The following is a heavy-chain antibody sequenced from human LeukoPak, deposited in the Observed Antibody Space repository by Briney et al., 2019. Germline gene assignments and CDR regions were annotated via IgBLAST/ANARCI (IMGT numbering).Heavy chain of an antibody. D-gene: IGHD3-10*01. CDR3: ARVRRQYYYGSGIGAFDI. V-gene: IGHV1-2*02. Sequence: VASVKVSCKASGYTFTGYYMHWVRQAPGQGLEWMGWINPNSGGTNYARKFQGRVTMTRDTSISTAYMELSRLRSDDTAVYYCARVRRQYYYGSGIGAFDIWGQGTMVTVSS. J-gene: IGHJ3*02. CDR1: GYTFTGYY. CDR2: INPNSGGT.